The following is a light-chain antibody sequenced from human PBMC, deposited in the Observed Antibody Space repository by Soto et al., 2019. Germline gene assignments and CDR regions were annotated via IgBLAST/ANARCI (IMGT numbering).Light chain of an antibody. CDR2: DND. Sequence: QSVLTQPPSVSAAPGQRVTISCSGSNSNIGNNYVSWFQQLPGTAPKLLIIDNDKRPSGIPDRFSGSRSGTSATLGITGLRTGDEADYYCGTWDNILRGWVFGGGTKLTVL. J-gene: IGLJ3*02. V-gene: IGLV1-51*01. CDR1: NSNIGNNY. CDR3: GTWDNILRGWV.